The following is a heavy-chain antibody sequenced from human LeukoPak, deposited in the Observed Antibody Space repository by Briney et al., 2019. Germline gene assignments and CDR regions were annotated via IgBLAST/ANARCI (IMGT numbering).Heavy chain of an antibody. V-gene: IGHV4-34*01. CDR2: INHSGST. J-gene: IGHJ5*02. CDR3: ARGRFPPEVTDSSGGSCYSDLLGFDP. Sequence: SETLSLTCAVYGGSFSGYYWSWIRQPPGKGLEWIGEINHSGSTNYNPSLKSRVTISVDTSKNQFSLKLSSVTAADTAVYYCARGRFPPEVTDSSGGSCYSDLLGFDPWGQGTLVTVSS. D-gene: IGHD2-15*01. CDR1: GGSFSGYY.